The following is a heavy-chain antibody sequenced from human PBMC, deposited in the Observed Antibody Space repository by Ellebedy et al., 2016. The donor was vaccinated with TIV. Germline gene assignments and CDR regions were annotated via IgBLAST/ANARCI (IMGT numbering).Heavy chain of an antibody. CDR2: ISSTGGTT. J-gene: IGHJ4*02. CDR1: GFTFSSYW. CDR3: ARDPNTGNAFEQYYFDH. V-gene: IGHV3-11*01. D-gene: IGHD1-1*01. Sequence: GGSLRLSCAASGFTFSSYWMHWIRQTPGRGREWVSYISSTGGTTFYADSVTGRFTISRDYAKNSLYLQLNDLRAEDSAIYYCARDPNTGNAFEQYYFDHWGQGTLVTVSS.